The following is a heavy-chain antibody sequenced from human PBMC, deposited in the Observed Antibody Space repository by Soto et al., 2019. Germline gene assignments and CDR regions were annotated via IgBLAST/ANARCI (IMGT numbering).Heavy chain of an antibody. D-gene: IGHD6-13*01. Sequence: QVQLVQSGAEVKKPGSSVKVSCKASGGTFSSYAISWVRQAPGQGLEWMGGIIPIFGTANYAQKFQGRVTITADESTSTAYMKQSSLSSEDTAVYYCAKPTKGSSWYYYGMDVWGQGTTVTVSS. J-gene: IGHJ6*02. CDR1: GGTFSSYA. CDR3: AKPTKGSSWYYYGMDV. CDR2: IIPIFGTA. V-gene: IGHV1-69*01.